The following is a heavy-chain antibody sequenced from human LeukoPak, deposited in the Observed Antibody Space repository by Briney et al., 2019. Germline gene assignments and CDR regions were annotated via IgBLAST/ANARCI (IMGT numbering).Heavy chain of an antibody. J-gene: IGHJ4*02. Sequence: AGGSLRLSCAASGFTFSSYWMTWVRQAPGKGLEWVSGISGSSGSTYYADSVKGRFTISRDNSKNTLNLQMNSLRVEDTAVYFCAKVYSIAVAGPVDYWGQGILVTVSS. CDR3: AKVYSIAVAGPVDY. CDR2: ISGSSGST. CDR1: GFTFSSYW. D-gene: IGHD6-19*01. V-gene: IGHV3-23*01.